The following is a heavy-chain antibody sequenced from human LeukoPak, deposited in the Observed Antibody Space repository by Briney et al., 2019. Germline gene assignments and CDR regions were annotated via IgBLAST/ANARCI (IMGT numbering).Heavy chain of an antibody. CDR3: ARDRFSGYDRSDAFDI. CDR1: GFTFSSYA. J-gene: IGHJ3*02. CDR2: ISGSGSIT. D-gene: IGHD5-12*01. Sequence: GSLRLSCAASGFTFSSYAMNWVRQAPGKGLEWVSAISGSGSITYYADSVKGRFTISRDNSKNTLYLQMNSLRAEDTAVYYCARDRFSGYDRSDAFDIWGQGTMVTVSS. V-gene: IGHV3-23*01.